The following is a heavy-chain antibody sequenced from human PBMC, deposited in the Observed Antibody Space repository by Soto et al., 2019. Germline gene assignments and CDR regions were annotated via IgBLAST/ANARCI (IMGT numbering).Heavy chain of an antibody. CDR1: GFTFSSYG. Sequence: WVLRLSCAASGFTFSSYGMHWVRQAPGKGLEWVAVIWYDGSNKYYADSVKGRFTISRDNAKNSLYLQMNSLRAEDTALYYCAKDGGYSSGRYGAWGQGTLVTVST. V-gene: IGHV3-33*03. CDR2: IWYDGSNK. J-gene: IGHJ5*02. CDR3: AKDGGYSSGRYGA. D-gene: IGHD6-19*01.